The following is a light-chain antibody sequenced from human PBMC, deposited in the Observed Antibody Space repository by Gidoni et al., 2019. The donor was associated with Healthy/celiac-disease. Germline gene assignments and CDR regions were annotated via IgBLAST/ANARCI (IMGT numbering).Light chain of an antibody. CDR3: PQYDTLPPGLT. J-gene: IGKJ4*01. CDR2: DAS. CDR1: QDISNY. V-gene: IGKV1-33*01. Sequence: DIQMNQSPSSLSASVGDRVTITLHASQDISNYLNWYQQKPGKAPKLLIYDASNLETGVPSRFSLSVSGTDFPFSISILQPEYIAPYYCPQYDTLPPGLTFGGGTKVEIK.